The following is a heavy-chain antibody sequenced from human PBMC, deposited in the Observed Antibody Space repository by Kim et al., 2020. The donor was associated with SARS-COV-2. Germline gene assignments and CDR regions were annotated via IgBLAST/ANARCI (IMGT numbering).Heavy chain of an antibody. J-gene: IGHJ4*02. CDR3: AKAGGGGYSSSWRPYYFDY. Sequence: GGSLRLSCAASGFTFSSYAMSWVRQAPGKGLEWVSAISGSGGSTYYADSVKGRFTISRDNSKNTLYLQMNSLRAEDTAVYYCAKAGGGGYSSSWRPYYFDYWGQGTLVTVSS. CDR2: ISGSGGST. CDR1: GFTFSSYA. D-gene: IGHD6-13*01. V-gene: IGHV3-23*01.